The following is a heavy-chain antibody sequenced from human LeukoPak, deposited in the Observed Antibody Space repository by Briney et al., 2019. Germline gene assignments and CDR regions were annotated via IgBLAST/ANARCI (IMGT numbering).Heavy chain of an antibody. V-gene: IGHV3-33*01. D-gene: IGHD2-15*01. Sequence: GRSLRLSCAASGFTLSSYGMHWVRQAPGKGLEWVAAIWYDGSIQYYADSVKGRFTISRDNSKNTLYLQMDSLRAEDTAVYYCARAGYCSGGSCYGSDYWGQGTLVSVSS. CDR3: ARAGYCSGGSCYGSDY. J-gene: IGHJ4*02. CDR2: IWYDGSIQ. CDR1: GFTLSSYG.